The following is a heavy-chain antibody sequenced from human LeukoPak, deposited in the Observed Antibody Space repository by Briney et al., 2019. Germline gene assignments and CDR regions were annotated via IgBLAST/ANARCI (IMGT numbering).Heavy chain of an antibody. V-gene: IGHV3-23*01. CDR2: ISSSGGST. CDR3: AKDQEIVVVIKGNWFDP. J-gene: IGHJ5*02. D-gene: IGHD3-22*01. CDR1: GFTFSSYA. Sequence: GGSLRLSCAASGFTFSSYAMSWVRQAPGKGLKWVSAISSSGGSTYYADSVKGRFTISRDNSKNTLFLQMNSLRAEDTAVYYCAKDQEIVVVIKGNWFDPWGQGTLVTVSS.